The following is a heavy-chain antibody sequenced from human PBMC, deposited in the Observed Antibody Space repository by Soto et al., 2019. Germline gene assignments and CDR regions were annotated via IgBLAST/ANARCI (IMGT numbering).Heavy chain of an antibody. V-gene: IGHV4-31*03. CDR2: FYYSGST. CDR1: GGSISTGGYY. Sequence: ASETLSLTCTVSGGSISTGGYYWNWIRQHPGKGLEWIGYFYYSGSTYYNPSLKSRVTISVDRSKNQFSLKLSSVTAADTAVYYCARVPDRWGQGTLVTVSS. J-gene: IGHJ5*02. D-gene: IGHD2-2*01. CDR3: ARVPDR.